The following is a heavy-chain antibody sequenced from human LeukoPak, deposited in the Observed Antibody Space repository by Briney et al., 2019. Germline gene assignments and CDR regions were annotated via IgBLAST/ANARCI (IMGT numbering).Heavy chain of an antibody. CDR3: ARGYYSSSRFHS. CDR2: VNSDGSTT. J-gene: IGHJ4*02. V-gene: IGHV3-74*01. Sequence: GGSLTLSCAASGFPFSNYWMHWIRQAPGKGLEWVSRVNSDGSTTYYPDPVKGRFTIARDNDEHTLYMRMNILTPDNTAEYYCARGYYSSSRFHSWGEGTLVTVSS. D-gene: IGHD6-13*01. CDR1: GFPFSNYW.